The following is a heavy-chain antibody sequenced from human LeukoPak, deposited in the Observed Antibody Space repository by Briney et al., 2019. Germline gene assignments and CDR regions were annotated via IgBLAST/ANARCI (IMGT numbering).Heavy chain of an antibody. CDR3: AKDSRYGYRWDYDY. Sequence: GGSLRLSCAASGFTFSSYGMSWVRQAPGKGLDWVSTISGSGAITYYADSVKGRFTISRDNSKNTLYLQMNSLRAEDTAVYYCAKDSRYGYRWDYDYWGQGTLVTVSS. V-gene: IGHV3-23*01. CDR1: GFTFSSYG. D-gene: IGHD5-18*01. CDR2: ISGSGAIT. J-gene: IGHJ4*02.